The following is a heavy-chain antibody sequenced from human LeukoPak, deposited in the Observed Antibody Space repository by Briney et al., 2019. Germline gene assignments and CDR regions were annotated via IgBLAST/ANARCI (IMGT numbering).Heavy chain of an antibody. V-gene: IGHV4-59*01. CDR1: GGSISTYY. Sequence: RPSETLSLTCTVSGGSISTYYWSWIRQPPGKGLEWIGYIYYTGSTKYNPSLKSRVTISVDTSKNQFSLKLSSVTAADMAVYYCARDGGLGTYYYYGMDVWGQGTTVTVSS. J-gene: IGHJ6*02. CDR3: ARDGGLGTYYYYGMDV. CDR2: IYYTGST. D-gene: IGHD1-14*01.